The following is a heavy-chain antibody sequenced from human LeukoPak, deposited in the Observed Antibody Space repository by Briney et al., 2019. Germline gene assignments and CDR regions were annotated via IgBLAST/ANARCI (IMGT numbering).Heavy chain of an antibody. CDR2: IKGKTDGGTT. V-gene: IGHV3-15*01. D-gene: IGHD3-16*02. CDR3: TKFFLGRRDYVWESYRYLAFDI. CDR1: GFTLSDAW. Sequence: GGSRRLSCAASGFTLSDAWMSWVRQPPGKGLEWVGHIKGKTDGGTTDYAAPVKGRFTISRDGSKNTLYLQMNSLKTEDTAVYYCTKFFLGRRDYVWESYRYLAFDIWGHGTMVTVSS. J-gene: IGHJ3*02.